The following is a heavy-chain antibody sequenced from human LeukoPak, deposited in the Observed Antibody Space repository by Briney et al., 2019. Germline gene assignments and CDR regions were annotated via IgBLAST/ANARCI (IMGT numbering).Heavy chain of an antibody. CDR2: ISDTGIYI. V-gene: IGHV3-21*01. Sequence: GGSLRLSCAASGFTFSSYSMNCVRQAPGKGLEWVSSISDTGIYIYYADSVKGRFTISRDNAKNSLYLQMNSLRAEDTAVYYCARDRGMSTNQFDYWGQGTLVTVSS. CDR3: ARDRGMSTNQFDY. CDR1: GFTFSSYS. J-gene: IGHJ4*02. D-gene: IGHD5-24*01.